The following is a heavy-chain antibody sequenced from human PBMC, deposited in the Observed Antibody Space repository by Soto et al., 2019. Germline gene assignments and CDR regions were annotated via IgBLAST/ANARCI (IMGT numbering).Heavy chain of an antibody. CDR1: GGSISSSSYY. V-gene: IGHV4-39*01. J-gene: IGHJ6*02. CDR2: IYYSGST. D-gene: IGHD1-26*01. CDR3: ASGSSYYYYYGMDV. Sequence: XXTLSLPFTVSGGSISSSSYYWGSIRQPPGKGLEWIGSIYYSGSTYYNPSLKSRVTISVDTSKNQFSLKLSSVTDADTAVYYCASGSSYYYYYGMDVWGQGTTVTVSS.